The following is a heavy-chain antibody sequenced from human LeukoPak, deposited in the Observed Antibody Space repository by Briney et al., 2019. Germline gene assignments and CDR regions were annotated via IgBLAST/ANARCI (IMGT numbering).Heavy chain of an antibody. Sequence: SETLSLTCTVSGGSISSSSYYWGWIRQPPGKGLEWIGSIYYSGSTYYNPSLKSRVTISVDTSKNQFSLKLSSVTAADTAVYYCARHLHYDILTGYHSAFDYWGQGTLVTVSS. V-gene: IGHV4-39*01. CDR1: GGSISSSSYY. D-gene: IGHD3-9*01. CDR2: IYYSGST. CDR3: ARHLHYDILTGYHSAFDY. J-gene: IGHJ4*02.